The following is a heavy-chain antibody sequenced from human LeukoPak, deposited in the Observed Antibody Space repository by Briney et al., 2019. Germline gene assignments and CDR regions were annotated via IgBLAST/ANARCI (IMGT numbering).Heavy chain of an antibody. D-gene: IGHD5-24*01. CDR3: ATDGDGYPFDY. Sequence: GRSLRLSCAASGFTFSSYAVSWVRQAPGQGLEWVSAISDNGYGTYFADSVKGRFTISRDNSKNTLYLQMNSLRAEDTAVYYCATDGDGYPFDYWGQGTLVTVSS. CDR2: ISDNGYGT. V-gene: IGHV3-23*01. J-gene: IGHJ4*02. CDR1: GFTFSSYA.